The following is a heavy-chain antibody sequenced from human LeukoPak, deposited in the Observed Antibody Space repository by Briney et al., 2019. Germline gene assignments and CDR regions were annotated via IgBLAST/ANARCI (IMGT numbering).Heavy chain of an antibody. J-gene: IGHJ6*02. CDR3: AKDMPGGQRITMVRGVMVGYYYYGMDV. CDR1: GFTLDDYA. V-gene: IGHV3-43*02. Sequence: EAGGSLRLSCAASGFTLDDYAMHWVRQARGEGVEGVYRMSGYGGSTYYADCVKGRFTISRDNSKNSLYLQMNSLRTEDTALYYCAKDMPGGQRITMVRGVMVGYYYYGMDVWGQGTTVTVSS. D-gene: IGHD3-10*01. CDR2: MSGYGGST.